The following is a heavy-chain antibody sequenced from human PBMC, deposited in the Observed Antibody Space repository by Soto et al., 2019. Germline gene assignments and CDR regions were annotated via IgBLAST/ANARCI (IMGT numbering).Heavy chain of an antibody. V-gene: IGHV3-48*01. D-gene: IGHD2-8*02. J-gene: IGHJ5*02. CDR3: AKTGGRDLPPNFDN. Sequence: GGSLRLSCAASGFTFSSYSMNWVRQAPGKGLEWVSYISGGSSSIYYADSVRGRFTISRDNGKNSLYLQMNSLRAEDTAVYYCAKTGGRDLPPNFDNWGQGTLVTVSS. CDR1: GFTFSSYS. CDR2: ISGGSSSI.